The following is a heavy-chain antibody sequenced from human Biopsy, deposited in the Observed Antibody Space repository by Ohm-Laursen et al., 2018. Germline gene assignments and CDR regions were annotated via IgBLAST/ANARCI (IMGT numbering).Heavy chain of an antibody. V-gene: IGHV3-21*04. CDR1: GVTLSGYG. CDR2: ISASSSYI. J-gene: IGHJ4*02. Sequence: SLRLSCSASGVTLSGYGMNWVRQAPGKGLEWVSSISASSSYIYYADSVKGRFTISRDNSKNASYLQMNSLRPADTAKYYCVRGRAYWGQGTLVTVSS. CDR3: VRGRAY.